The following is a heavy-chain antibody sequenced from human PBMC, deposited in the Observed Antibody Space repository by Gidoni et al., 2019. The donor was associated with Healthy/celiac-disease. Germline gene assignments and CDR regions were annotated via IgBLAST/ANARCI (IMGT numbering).Heavy chain of an antibody. CDR3: ARHGSISSNSHNWFDP. D-gene: IGHD6-6*01. Sequence: QLQLQAWGPGLVKPSETLSLTCTVSGGSISSSSYYWGWIRQPPGKGLEWIGSIYYSGSTYYNPSLKSRVTISVDTAKNQFSLKLSSVTAADTAVYYCARHGSISSNSHNWFDPWGQGTLVTVSS. V-gene: IGHV4-39*01. CDR2: IYYSGST. J-gene: IGHJ5*02. CDR1: GGSISSSSYY.